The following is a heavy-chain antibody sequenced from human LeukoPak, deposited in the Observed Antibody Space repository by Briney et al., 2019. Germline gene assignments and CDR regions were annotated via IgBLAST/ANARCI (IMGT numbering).Heavy chain of an antibody. J-gene: IGHJ6*03. Sequence: GGALRLSCAASGFTFSNAWMSWVRQVPGEGLEWVSAISGSGGSTYYADSVKGRFTISRDNSKNTLYLQMNSLRAEDTAVYYCAKGGGFYYYYYMDVWGKGTTVTVSS. D-gene: IGHD3-16*01. V-gene: IGHV3-23*01. CDR3: AKGGGFYYYYYMDV. CDR2: ISGSGGST. CDR1: GFTFSNAW.